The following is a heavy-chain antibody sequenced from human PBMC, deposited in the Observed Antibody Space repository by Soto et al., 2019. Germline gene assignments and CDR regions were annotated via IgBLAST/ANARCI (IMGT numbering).Heavy chain of an antibody. V-gene: IGHV4-59*12. Sequence: SLTCTVSGGSISSYYWSWIRQPPGKGLEWIGYIYYSGSTNYNPSLKSRVTISVDTSKNQFSLKLSSVTAADTAVYYCARGFAIDWYTYYFDYWGQGPLVTVSS. CDR2: IYYSGST. CDR1: GGSISSYY. CDR3: ARGFAIDWYTYYFDY. D-gene: IGHD3-9*01. J-gene: IGHJ4*02.